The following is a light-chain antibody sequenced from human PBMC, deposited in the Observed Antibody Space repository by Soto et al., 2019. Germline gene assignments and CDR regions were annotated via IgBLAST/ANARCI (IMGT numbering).Light chain of an antibody. CDR1: QFIGDN. V-gene: IGKV3-15*01. Sequence: DIVMTQSPATLSVSPGDRAILSCRASQFIGDNLAWYQQKSGQAPRLLIYGASNRATSIPPRFSGSRSGTEFTLTISGLQSEDVAIYFCQQYNNWPPWTFGQGTRVDIE. J-gene: IGKJ1*01. CDR2: GAS. CDR3: QQYNNWPPWT.